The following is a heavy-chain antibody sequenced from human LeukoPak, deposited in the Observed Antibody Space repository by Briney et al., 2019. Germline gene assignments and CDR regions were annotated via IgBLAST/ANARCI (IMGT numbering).Heavy chain of an antibody. CDR3: ARQKAPYYFDY. CDR1: GHTFTGFY. J-gene: IGHJ4*02. CDR2: INPNSGGT. V-gene: IGHV1-2*02. Sequence: GASVKVSCKASGHTFTGFYMHWVRQAPGQGLEWMGWINPNSGGTYYAQKFQGRVTMTWDTSISTAYMELSRLTSDDTAVYYCARQKAPYYFDYWGQGTLVTVSS.